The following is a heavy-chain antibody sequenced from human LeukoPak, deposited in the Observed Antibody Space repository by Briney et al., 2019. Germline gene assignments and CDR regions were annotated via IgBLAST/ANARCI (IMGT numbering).Heavy chain of an antibody. CDR1: GGSISSGGYY. CDR3: ARIGLRSQRGGDY. CDR2: IYYSGST. D-gene: IGHD4-17*01. V-gene: IGHV4-31*03. J-gene: IGHJ4*02. Sequence: SQTLSLTCTVSGGSISSGGYYWSWIRQHSGKGLEWIGYIYYSGSTYYNPSLKSRVTISVDTSKNQFSLKLSSVTAADTAVYYCARIGLRSQRGGDYWGQGTLVTVSS.